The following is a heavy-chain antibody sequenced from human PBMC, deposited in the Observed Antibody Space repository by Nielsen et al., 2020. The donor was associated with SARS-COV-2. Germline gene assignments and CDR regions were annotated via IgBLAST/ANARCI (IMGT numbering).Heavy chain of an antibody. V-gene: IGHV4-34*01. D-gene: IGHD3-22*01. CDR1: GGSFSGYY. Sequence: SETLSLTCAVYGGSFSGYYWSWIRQPPGKGLEWIGEINHSGSTNYNPSLKSRVTISVDTSMNQFSLKLSSVTAADTAVYYCARVDGDYYDSSGYLDYWGQGTLVTVSS. CDR3: ARVDGDYYDSSGYLDY. J-gene: IGHJ4*02. CDR2: INHSGST.